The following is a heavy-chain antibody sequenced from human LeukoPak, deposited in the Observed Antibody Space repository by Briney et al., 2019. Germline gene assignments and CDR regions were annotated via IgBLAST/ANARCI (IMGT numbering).Heavy chain of an antibody. J-gene: IGHJ6*04. CDR1: GFTFGTYA. CDR3: AKNARDYGDYDHYGMDV. Sequence: GGSLRLSCAASGFTFGTYAMHWVRQAPGKGLEGVAVISYDGSNKYYADSVKGRFTISRDNSKNTLYLQMKSLRPEDTAVYYCAKNARDYGDYDHYGMDVWGKGTTVTVSS. D-gene: IGHD4-17*01. CDR2: ISYDGSNK. V-gene: IGHV3-30*18.